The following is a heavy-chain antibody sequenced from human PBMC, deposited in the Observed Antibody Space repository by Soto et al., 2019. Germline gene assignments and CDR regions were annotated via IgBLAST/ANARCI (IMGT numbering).Heavy chain of an antibody. CDR1: GFTFSNYW. CDR2: INSDGSTT. D-gene: IGHD3-22*01. Sequence: GGSLRLSCAASGFTFSNYWMHWVRQAPGKGLVWVSGINSDGSTTGYADSVKGRFTISRDNAGNRLFLQMDSLRAEDTAVYYCVSLGVMTAVGTAYWGQGTPVTVSS. CDR3: VSLGVMTAVGTAY. J-gene: IGHJ4*02. V-gene: IGHV3-74*01.